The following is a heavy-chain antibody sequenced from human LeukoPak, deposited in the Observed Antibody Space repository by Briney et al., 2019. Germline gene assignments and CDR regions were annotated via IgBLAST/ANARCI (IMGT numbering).Heavy chain of an antibody. CDR2: ISGSGRST. D-gene: IGHD1-26*01. Sequence: GGSLRLSCAGSGFTFNTSAMSWVRQAPGKGLEWVSAISGSGRSTYYTDSVRGRFIISRDNSKNTLYLQMNSLRAEDTAVYFRAKGRGTRVYNWFDTWGQGILVTVSS. CDR3: AKGRGTRVYNWFDT. V-gene: IGHV3-23*01. J-gene: IGHJ5*02. CDR1: GFTFNTSA.